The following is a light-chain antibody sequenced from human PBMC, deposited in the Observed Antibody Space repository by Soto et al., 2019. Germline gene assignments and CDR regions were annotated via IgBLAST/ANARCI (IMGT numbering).Light chain of an antibody. V-gene: IGKV3-20*01. CDR1: QSVSTRY. CDR2: GAS. J-gene: IGKJ2*01. CDR3: HQFGSSPPAFT. Sequence: ESMLTQSPGTLSLSPGERATLSCRASQSVSTRYLAWYQQKPDQAPRLLIYGASIRATGIPDRFSGSGSGTDFTLTISRLEPEDFAVYYCHQFGSSPPAFTFGQGTKLEI.